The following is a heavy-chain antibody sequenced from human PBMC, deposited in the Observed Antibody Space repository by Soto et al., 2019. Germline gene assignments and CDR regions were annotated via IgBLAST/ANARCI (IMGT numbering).Heavy chain of an antibody. CDR3: ARLNPSVVVPTPMGRFYR. CDR2: IFYSGYN. D-gene: IGHD2-2*01. V-gene: IGHV4-31*03. Sequence: SEPVALTCTASGSNIRSGGYYWIWIRQSPGKGLEWIGYIFYSGYNYYNPSLKSRLSMSVDTSKNQFSLRLTSVTAADTAVYFCARLNPSVVVPTPMGRFYRWGKGTEVTVSS. CDR1: GSNIRSGGYY. J-gene: IGHJ5*02.